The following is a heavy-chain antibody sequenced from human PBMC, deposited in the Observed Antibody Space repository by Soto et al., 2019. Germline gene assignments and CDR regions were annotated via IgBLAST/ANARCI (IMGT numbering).Heavy chain of an antibody. V-gene: IGHV1-18*01. CDR3: AREASVLIPAAQPSRFDS. CDR2: ISPYSGYT. CDR1: GYSFMKYG. Sequence: ASVKVSCKGFGYSFMKYGINWVRQAPGQGLEWVGWISPYSGYTHSAQKFHGRLTLTTDTAASTAYMGLRILRSADTALYYCAREASVLIPAAQPSRFDSWGQGTLVTVSS. D-gene: IGHD2-2*01. J-gene: IGHJ4*02.